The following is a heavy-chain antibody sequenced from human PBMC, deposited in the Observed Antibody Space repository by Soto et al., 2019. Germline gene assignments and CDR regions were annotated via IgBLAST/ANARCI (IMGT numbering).Heavy chain of an antibody. CDR1: GYTFTDYW. D-gene: IGHD4-4*01. CDR2: IYPGDSDT. J-gene: IGHJ6*02. Sequence: GESLKISCKGSGYTFTDYWIGWVRQLPGKGLEWMGLIYPGDSDTRYSPSFQGHVTITVDKSTSTAYLQWNTLKASDTAMYYSEGHISNFLSYCDARDGWSQVTTATGSS. CDR3: EGHISNFLSYCDARDG. V-gene: IGHV5-51*01.